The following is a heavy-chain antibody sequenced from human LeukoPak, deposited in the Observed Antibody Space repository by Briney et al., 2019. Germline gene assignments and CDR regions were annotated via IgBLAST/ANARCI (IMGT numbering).Heavy chain of an antibody. J-gene: IGHJ4*02. Sequence: PSETLSLTCAVYGGSFSGYYWSWIRQPPGKGLEWIGEINHSGSTNYNPSLKSRVTISVDTSKNQFSLKLSSVTAADTAVYYRAREDPGERGSYRPLDYWGQGTLVTVSS. V-gene: IGHV4-34*01. CDR2: INHSGST. CDR1: GGSFSGYY. CDR3: AREDPGERGSYRPLDY. D-gene: IGHD3-16*02.